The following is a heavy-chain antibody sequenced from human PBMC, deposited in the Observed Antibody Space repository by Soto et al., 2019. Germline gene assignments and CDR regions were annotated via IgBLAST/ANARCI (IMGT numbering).Heavy chain of an antibody. CDR1: GFAFSSYA. V-gene: IGHV3-23*01. Sequence: EVQLLESGGGLVQPGGSLRLSGVASGFAFSSYAMSWVRQVPGKGLEWVSTISDAAGSAYYVDSVKGRFTISRDNSKKTLYLHMNSLRAEDSAVYYCARPYGGKIGDAPDLWGPGTRVTVSS. D-gene: IGHD4-17*01. J-gene: IGHJ3*01. CDR3: ARPYGGKIGDAPDL. CDR2: ISDAAGSA.